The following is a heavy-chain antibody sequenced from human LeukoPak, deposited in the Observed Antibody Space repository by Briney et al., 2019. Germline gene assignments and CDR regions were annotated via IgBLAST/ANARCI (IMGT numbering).Heavy chain of an antibody. CDR1: GGSISNYY. V-gene: IGHV4-59*13. J-gene: IGHJ6*02. CDR3: AREDPQTTVPEGLDV. Sequence: KPSETLSLTCTVSGGSISNYYWSWLRQPPGKGLEWLGYIYFSGTTNINPSLKSRVTISVDMSKNQFSLKLSSVTAADTAVYYCAREDPQTTVPEGLDVWGQGTTVTVSS. CDR2: IYFSGTT. D-gene: IGHD4-17*01.